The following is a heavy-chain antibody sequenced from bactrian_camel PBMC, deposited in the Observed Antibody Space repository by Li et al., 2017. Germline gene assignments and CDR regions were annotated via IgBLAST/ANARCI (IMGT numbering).Heavy chain of an antibody. D-gene: IGHD5*01. CDR2: IYTYGGTT. J-gene: IGHJ4*01. Sequence: QVQLVESGGGSVQSGGSLRLSCAASGSGYISGTYCLGWFRQVPGKKREGVAAIYTYGGTTYYDDAVKGRFTISRDNVQNTVYLQMNSLKPEDTAMYYCAAVPRGYGTWGTTEVNYWGQGTQVTVS. CDR3: AAVPRGYGTWGTTEVNY. V-gene: IGHV3S1*01. CDR1: GSGYISGTYC.